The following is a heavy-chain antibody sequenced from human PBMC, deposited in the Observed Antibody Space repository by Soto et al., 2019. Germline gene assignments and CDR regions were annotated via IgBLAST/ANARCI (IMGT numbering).Heavy chain of an antibody. Sequence: EVQLLESGGGLVQPGGSLRLSCAASGFTFSSYAMSWVRQAPGKGLEWASTVSGSGDNTYYADSVKGRFTISRDNSKNTLYLQMNSLRAEDTAVYYCAKGTGGWFYDYWGQGTLVTVSS. CDR1: GFTFSSYA. CDR2: VSGSGDNT. CDR3: AKGTGGWFYDY. V-gene: IGHV3-23*01. D-gene: IGHD6-19*01. J-gene: IGHJ4*02.